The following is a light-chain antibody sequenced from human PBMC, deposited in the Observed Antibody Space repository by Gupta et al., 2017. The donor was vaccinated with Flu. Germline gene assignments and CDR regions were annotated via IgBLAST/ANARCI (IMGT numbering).Light chain of an antibody. CDR3: QQYKSHPPT. CDR1: QVSNSF. J-gene: IGKJ3*01. Sequence: GDSVPITRGASQVSNSFLAWFQQKPGKAPKFLIYATSHWESGVPSRFSGSGSGSTFTLTISSLQPEDFATYYCQQYKSHPPTFGPGTKVDV. V-gene: IGKV1-16*01. CDR2: ATS.